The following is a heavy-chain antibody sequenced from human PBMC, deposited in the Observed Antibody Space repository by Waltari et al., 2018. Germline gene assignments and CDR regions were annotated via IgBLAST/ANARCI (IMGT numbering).Heavy chain of an antibody. Sequence: QVQLVQSGAEVKKPGASVKVSCKASGYTFTSYDINWVRQANGQGLEGMGGMNRNSGNTGYAQKFQGRVTSTRNTSISTAYMGLSSLRSEDTAVYYCASAVNSGSHGDDAFDIWGQGTMVTVSS. CDR2: MNRNSGNT. V-gene: IGHV1-8*03. CDR1: GYTFTSYD. D-gene: IGHD1-26*01. CDR3: ASAVNSGSHGDDAFDI. J-gene: IGHJ3*02.